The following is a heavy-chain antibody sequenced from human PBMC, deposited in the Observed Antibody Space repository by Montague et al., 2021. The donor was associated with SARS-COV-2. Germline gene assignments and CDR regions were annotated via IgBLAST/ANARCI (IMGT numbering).Heavy chain of an antibody. CDR3: ARGAPTITMIVVVVAGAGWYFDL. CDR2: INHSGST. CDR1: GGSFSDYY. J-gene: IGHJ2*01. V-gene: IGHV4-34*01. Sequence: SETLSLTCVVHGGSFSDYYWSWIRQAPGKELEWLGEINHSGSTNYNPSLKSRVTISLDTSKNQFSLKLSSVTAADTAVFYCARGAPTITMIVVVVAGAGWYFDLWGRGTLVTVSA. D-gene: IGHD3-22*01.